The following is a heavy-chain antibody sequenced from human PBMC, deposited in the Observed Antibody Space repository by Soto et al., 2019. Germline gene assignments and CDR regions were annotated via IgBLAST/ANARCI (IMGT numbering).Heavy chain of an antibody. V-gene: IGHV1-69*19. Sequence: QVQLVQSGAEMKKPGSSVKVSCQYSGGTFNTYAMNWVRQAPGQGPEWMGDISPMFGAANYAPKFQGRVTITADESTGTSYRQLSSLTSDDTALYFCAMEVQVHAPAFVYWGQGTLVTVSS. D-gene: IGHD3-3*01. CDR2: ISPMFGAA. J-gene: IGHJ4*02. CDR1: GGTFNTYA. CDR3: AMEVQVHAPAFVY.